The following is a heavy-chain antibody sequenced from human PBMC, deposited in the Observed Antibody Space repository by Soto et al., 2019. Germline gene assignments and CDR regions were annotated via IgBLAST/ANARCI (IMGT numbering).Heavy chain of an antibody. J-gene: IGHJ6*03. V-gene: IGHV3-30*18. D-gene: IGHD4-4*01. CDR2: ISYDGSNK. CDR3: AKAGDGRPNHYTVTAV. CDR1: GFTFSSYG. Sequence: PGGPLRLSCAASGFTFSSYGMHWVRQDPGKGLEWVAVISYDGSNKYYADSVKGRFTISRDNSKNTLYMQMNSMRAEDTAVYYCAKAGDGRPNHYTVTAVRGKGTSVP.